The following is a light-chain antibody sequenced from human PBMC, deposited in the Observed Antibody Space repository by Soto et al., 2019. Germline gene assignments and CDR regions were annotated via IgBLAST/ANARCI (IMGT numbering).Light chain of an antibody. J-gene: IGLJ1*01. CDR2: GNS. Sequence: QSVLTQPPSVSGAPGQRVTISCTGSSSNIGAGYDVHWYQQLPGTAPKLLIYGNSNRPSGVPDRLSGSKSGTSASLAITGLQAEDEADYYCQSYDSSLSGQRVFGTGTKLTVL. V-gene: IGLV1-40*01. CDR1: SSNIGAGYD. CDR3: QSYDSSLSGQRV.